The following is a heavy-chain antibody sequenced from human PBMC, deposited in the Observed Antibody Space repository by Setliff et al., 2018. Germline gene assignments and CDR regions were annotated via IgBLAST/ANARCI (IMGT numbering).Heavy chain of an antibody. CDR2: ISAYNGKT. CDR3: LRLVRYCTKIACQAISGDEV. D-gene: IGHD2-8*01. V-gene: IGHV1-18*01. Sequence: ASVKVSCKASGYTLSNSILSWVRQAPGQGLEWVGWISAYNGKTYSAQKFQDRVTLTTHTSTNMGYLELRDLRSDDTAVYYCLRLVRYCTKIACQAISGDEVWGLGTLVTVSS. J-gene: IGHJ4*02. CDR1: GYTLSNSI.